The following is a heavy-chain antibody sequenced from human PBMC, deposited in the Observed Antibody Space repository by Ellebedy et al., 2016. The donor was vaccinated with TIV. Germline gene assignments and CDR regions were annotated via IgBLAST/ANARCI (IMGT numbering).Heavy chain of an antibody. CDR3: ARVLAARIFDY. V-gene: IGHV4-39*07. CDR2: IYYSGST. CDR1: GGSISSSSYY. Sequence: MPSETLSLTCTVSGGSISSSSYYWGWIRQPPGKGLEWIGSIYYSGSTNYNPSLKSRVTISVDTSKNQFSLKLSSVTAADTAVYYCARVLAARIFDYWGQGTLVTVSS. D-gene: IGHD6-6*01. J-gene: IGHJ4*02.